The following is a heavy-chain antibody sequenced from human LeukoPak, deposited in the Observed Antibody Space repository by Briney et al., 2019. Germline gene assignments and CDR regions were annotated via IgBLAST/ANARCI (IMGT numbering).Heavy chain of an antibody. V-gene: IGHV4-31*03. D-gene: IGHD3-22*01. CDR3: AREGDSSGYYRDCAFDI. CDR2: IYYSGST. J-gene: IGHJ3*02. CDR1: GGSISSGSYY. Sequence: SETLSLTCTVSGGSISSGSYYWSWIRQHPGKGLEWIGYIYYSGSTYYNPSLKSRVAISVDTSKNQFSLKLSSVTAADTAVYYCAREGDSSGYYRDCAFDIWGQGTMVTVSS.